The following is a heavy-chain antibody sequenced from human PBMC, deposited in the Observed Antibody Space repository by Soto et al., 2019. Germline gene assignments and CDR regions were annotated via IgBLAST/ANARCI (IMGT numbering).Heavy chain of an antibody. CDR2: IYWDDDK. Sequence: QITLKESGPTLVKPTQTLTLTCTFSGFSLSTSGVGVGWIRQPPGKALEWLALIYWDDDKRYSPSLESRLTITKDTSKNQLVLTMTNMDPVDTATYYCAHRLGTTTGGAFDIWGQGTMVTVSS. D-gene: IGHD1-7*01. V-gene: IGHV2-5*02. CDR1: GFSLSTSGVG. CDR3: AHRLGTTTGGAFDI. J-gene: IGHJ3*02.